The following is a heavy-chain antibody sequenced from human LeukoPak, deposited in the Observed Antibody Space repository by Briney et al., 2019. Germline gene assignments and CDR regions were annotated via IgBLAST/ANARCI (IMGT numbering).Heavy chain of an antibody. CDR1: GYTFTGYY. D-gene: IGHD6-19*01. CDR3: ARIGGVAVAGTNFDY. J-gene: IGHJ4*02. Sequence: ASVKVSCKASGYTFTGYYMHWVRQAPGQGLEWMGWINPNSGGTNYAQKFQGRVTMTRDTSISTAYMELSRLRSDDTAVYYCARIGGVAVAGTNFDYWGQGTLVTVSS. CDR2: INPNSGGT. V-gene: IGHV1-2*02.